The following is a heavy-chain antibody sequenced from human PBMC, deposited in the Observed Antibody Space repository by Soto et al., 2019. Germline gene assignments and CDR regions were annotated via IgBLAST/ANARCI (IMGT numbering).Heavy chain of an antibody. V-gene: IGHV1-69*02. D-gene: IGHD3-10*01. CDR2: IIPILGIA. J-gene: IGHJ6*03. Sequence: QVQLVQSGAEVKKPGSSVKVSCKASGGTFSSYTISWVRQAPGQGLEWMGRIIPILGIANYAQKFQGRVTITADKSTSTAYMELSSLRSEDTAVYYCASSLSGLYYYYYYYMDVWGKGTTVTVSS. CDR3: ASSLSGLYYYYYYYMDV. CDR1: GGTFSSYT.